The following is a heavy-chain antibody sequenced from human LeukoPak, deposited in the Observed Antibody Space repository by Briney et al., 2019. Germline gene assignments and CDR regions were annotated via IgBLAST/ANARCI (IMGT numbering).Heavy chain of an antibody. Sequence: GGSLRLSCAASGFTFSSYWMSWVRQAPGKGLEWVAFIRYDGSNKYYADSVKGRFTISRDNSKNTLYLLMNSLRAEDTAVYYCAKGNSGDEREDYWGQGTLVTVSS. D-gene: IGHD1-26*01. CDR1: GFTFSSYW. CDR2: IRYDGSNK. V-gene: IGHV3-30*02. CDR3: AKGNSGDEREDY. J-gene: IGHJ4*02.